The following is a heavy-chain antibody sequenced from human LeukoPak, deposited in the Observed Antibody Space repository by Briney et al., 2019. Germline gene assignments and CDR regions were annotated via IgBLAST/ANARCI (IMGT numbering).Heavy chain of an antibody. Sequence: SETLSLTCTVSGGSISSYYWSWIRQPPGKGLEWIGYIYTSGSTNYNPSLKSRVTISVDTSKNQFSLKLRSVTAADTALYYCARKTYYDILTGYTWAFDIWGQGTMVTVSS. CDR3: ARKTYYDILTGYTWAFDI. CDR2: IYTSGST. V-gene: IGHV4-4*09. D-gene: IGHD3-9*01. J-gene: IGHJ3*02. CDR1: GGSISSYY.